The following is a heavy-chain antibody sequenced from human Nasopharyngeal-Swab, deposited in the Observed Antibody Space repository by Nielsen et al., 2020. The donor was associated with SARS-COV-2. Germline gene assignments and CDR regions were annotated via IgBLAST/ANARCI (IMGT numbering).Heavy chain of an antibody. V-gene: IGHV1-46*01. Sequence: WVRQAPGQGLEWMGLINPSGGGTSYAQKFQGRVTMTRDTSTSTVYMELSSLTSEDTAGEYCARDLKVAAGSQFDYWGQGTLVTVSS. CDR3: ARDLKVAAGSQFDY. CDR2: INPSGGGT. J-gene: IGHJ4*02. D-gene: IGHD6-13*01.